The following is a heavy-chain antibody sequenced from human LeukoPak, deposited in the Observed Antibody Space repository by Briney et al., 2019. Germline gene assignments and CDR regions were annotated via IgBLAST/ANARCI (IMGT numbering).Heavy chain of an antibody. CDR2: IYPGDSDT. CDR1: GCSFTSYW. D-gene: IGHD4-17*01. CDR3: AREPTVTTRYFDY. J-gene: IGHJ4*02. V-gene: IGHV5-51*01. Sequence: GESLKISCKGSGCSFTSYWIGWVRQMPGKGLEWMGIIYPGDSDTRYSPSFQGQVTISADKSISTAYLQWSSLKASDTAMYYCAREPTVTTRYFDYWGQGTLVTVSS.